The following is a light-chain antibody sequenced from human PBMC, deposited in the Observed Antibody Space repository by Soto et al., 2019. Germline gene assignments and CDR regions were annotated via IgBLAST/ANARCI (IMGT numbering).Light chain of an antibody. Sequence: DIQVTQSPSSLSASVGDRVTITCRASQSISSYLNWYQQKPGKAPKLLIYAASSLQSGVPSRFSGSGSGTDSTLTISSLQPEDFATYYCQQANSFPLITFGQGTRLEIK. J-gene: IGKJ5*01. CDR2: AAS. CDR1: QSISSY. CDR3: QQANSFPLIT. V-gene: IGKV1-39*01.